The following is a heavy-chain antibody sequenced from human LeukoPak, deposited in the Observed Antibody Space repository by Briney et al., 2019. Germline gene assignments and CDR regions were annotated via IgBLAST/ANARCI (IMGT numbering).Heavy chain of an antibody. D-gene: IGHD3-3*01. CDR3: ARETRFLEWLPPFDY. V-gene: IGHV4-59*12. CDR1: GGSISSYY. CDR2: IYYSGST. Sequence: SETLSLTCTVSGGSISSYYWSWIRQPPGKGLEWIGYIYYSGSTNYNPSLKSRVTISVDTSKNQLSLKLSSVTAADTAVYYCARETRFLEWLPPFDYWGQGTLVTVSS. J-gene: IGHJ4*02.